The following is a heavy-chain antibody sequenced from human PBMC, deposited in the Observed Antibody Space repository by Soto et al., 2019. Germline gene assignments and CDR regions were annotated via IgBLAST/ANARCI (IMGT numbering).Heavy chain of an antibody. CDR3: VKDIHEQWLVSHFEY. V-gene: IGHV3-9*01. D-gene: IGHD6-19*01. CDR1: GFTFESYA. J-gene: IGHJ4*02. CDR2: ISWNSGSI. Sequence: EVQLVESGGGSVQPGRSLRLSWVASGFTFESYAMHWVRQVPGKGLEWVSGISWNSGSIGYEDSVKGRFTISRDNAQKSLYLEMNSLRVEDTAFYYCVKDIHEQWLVSHFEYWGQGALVTVSS.